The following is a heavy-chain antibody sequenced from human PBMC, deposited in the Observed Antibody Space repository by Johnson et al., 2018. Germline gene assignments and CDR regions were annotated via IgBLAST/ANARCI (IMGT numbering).Heavy chain of an antibody. J-gene: IGHJ3*02. D-gene: IGHD3-3*02. CDR3: AKYDSIWDAFDI. CDR1: GFTFSSYW. V-gene: IGHV3-7*01. CDR2: IKQDGSEK. Sequence: VQLVQSGGGLVQXGGSLRLXCAASGFTFSSYWMSWVRQAPGKGLEWVANIKQDGSEKYYEDSVKGRITISSDNAKNSLYLQMNSLRAEDTAVYYCAKYDSIWDAFDIWGQGTMVTVSS.